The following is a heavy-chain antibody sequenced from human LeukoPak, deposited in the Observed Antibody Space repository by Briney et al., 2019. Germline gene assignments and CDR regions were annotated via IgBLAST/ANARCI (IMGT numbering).Heavy chain of an antibody. Sequence: ASVTVSCKASGYTFTGYYMHWVRQAPGQGLEWMGWINPNSGDTNYAQNFQGRVTMTRDTSFTTAYMELSRLRSDDTAVYYCARQGRSGSYFGGNWFDPWGQGTLVTVSS. CDR2: INPNSGDT. V-gene: IGHV1-2*02. J-gene: IGHJ5*02. CDR1: GYTFTGYY. D-gene: IGHD1-26*01. CDR3: ARQGRSGSYFGGNWFDP.